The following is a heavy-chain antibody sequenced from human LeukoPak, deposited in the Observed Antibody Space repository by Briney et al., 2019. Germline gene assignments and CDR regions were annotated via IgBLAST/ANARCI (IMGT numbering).Heavy chain of an antibody. J-gene: IGHJ4*02. Sequence: GGSLRLSCAASGFTVSSNYMSWVRQAPGKGLEWVSDIYSCGSTYYADSVKGRFTISRDNSKNTLYLQMNSLRAEDTAVCYCAKGRFLEWIPPYYFDYWGQGTLVTVSS. CDR2: IYSCGST. V-gene: IGHV3-66*01. CDR1: GFTVSSNY. CDR3: AKGRFLEWIPPYYFDY. D-gene: IGHD3-3*01.